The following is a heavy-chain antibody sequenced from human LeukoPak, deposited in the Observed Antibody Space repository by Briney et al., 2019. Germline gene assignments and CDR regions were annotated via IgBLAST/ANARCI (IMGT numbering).Heavy chain of an antibody. V-gene: IGHV1-2*02. CDR2: INPNSGGT. CDR1: GYTFTGYY. D-gene: IGHD2-15*01. Sequence: ASVKVSCKASGYTFTGYYMHWVRQAPGQGLEWMGWINPNSGGTNYAQKFQGRVTMTRDTSISTAYMELSRLRSDDTAVYYCARSLYYCSGGSCYTPLHDYWGRGTLVTVSS. J-gene: IGHJ4*02. CDR3: ARSLYYCSGGSCYTPLHDY.